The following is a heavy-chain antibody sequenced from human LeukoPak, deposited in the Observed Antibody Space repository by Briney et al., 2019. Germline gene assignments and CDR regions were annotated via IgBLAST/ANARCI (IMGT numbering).Heavy chain of an antibody. CDR3: ARAGPPFYYYYGMDV. CDR2: IKQDGSEK. Sequence: GGSLRLSCAASGFTFSSYWMSWDRQAPGKGLEWVANIKQDGSEKYYVDSVKGRFTISRDNAKNSLYLQMNSLRAEDTAVYYCARAGPPFYYYYGMDVWGKGTTVTVSS. CDR1: GFTFSSYW. D-gene: IGHD3-10*01. V-gene: IGHV3-7*03. J-gene: IGHJ6*04.